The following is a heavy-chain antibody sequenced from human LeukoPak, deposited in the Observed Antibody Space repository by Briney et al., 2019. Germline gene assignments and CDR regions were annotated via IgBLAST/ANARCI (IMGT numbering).Heavy chain of an antibody. D-gene: IGHD2-15*01. CDR2: ISASGGST. CDR3: AKRYCSGGSCYSGD. V-gene: IGHV3-23*01. Sequence: GGSLRLSCAGSGFTFSSPAMSWVRQAPGKGLEWVSAISASGGSTYYADSVKGRFTISRDNSKSSVYFQISSLRVEDTAVYYCAKRYCSGGSCYSGDWGQGTLVTVSP. J-gene: IGHJ4*02. CDR1: GFTFSSPA.